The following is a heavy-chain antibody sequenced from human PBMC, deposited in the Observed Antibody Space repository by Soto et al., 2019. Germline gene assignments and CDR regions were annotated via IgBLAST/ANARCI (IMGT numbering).Heavy chain of an antibody. Sequence: QVQLVESGGGVVQPGRSLRLSCAASGFIFSSYGMHWVRQAPGKGLEWVALIWYDGSNEYYADSVKGRFTISRDNSKNTLYLQMNSLKAEDTAMYYCARDRYRTAPWGFDYWGPGTLVTVSS. J-gene: IGHJ4*02. V-gene: IGHV3-33*01. CDR3: ARDRYRTAPWGFDY. CDR1: GFIFSSYG. D-gene: IGHD5-12*01. CDR2: IWYDGSNE.